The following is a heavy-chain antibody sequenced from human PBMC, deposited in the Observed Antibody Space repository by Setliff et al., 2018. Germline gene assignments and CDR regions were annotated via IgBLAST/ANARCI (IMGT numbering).Heavy chain of an antibody. Sequence: GASVKVSCKASGYTFTSHYMHWVRQAPGLGLEWMGTINPSSGRTSYAQKFQGRVTMTRDTSTSTVYMDMSSLRSEDTAVYYCARDWALIRYFDLTLDVWGQGTTVTVSS. CDR3: ARDWALIRYFDLTLDV. J-gene: IGHJ6*02. CDR2: INPSSGRT. CDR1: GYTFTSHY. D-gene: IGHD3-9*01. V-gene: IGHV1-46*01.